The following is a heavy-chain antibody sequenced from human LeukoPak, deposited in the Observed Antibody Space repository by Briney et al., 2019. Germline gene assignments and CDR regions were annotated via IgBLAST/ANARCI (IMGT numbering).Heavy chain of an antibody. CDR2: ISSSGSTR. Sequence: GGSLRLSCAASGFTFSSYEMNWVRQAPGKGLEGVSYISSSGSTRYYADSVKGRFTIPRDNAKNSLYLQMNSLRAEDTAVYYCARDRGYSGYEGGYWGQGTLVTVSS. CDR1: GFTFSSYE. J-gene: IGHJ4*02. D-gene: IGHD5-12*01. V-gene: IGHV3-48*03. CDR3: ARDRGYSGYEGGY.